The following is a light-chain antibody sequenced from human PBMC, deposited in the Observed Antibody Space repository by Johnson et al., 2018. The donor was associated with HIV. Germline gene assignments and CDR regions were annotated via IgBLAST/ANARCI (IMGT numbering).Light chain of an antibody. CDR2: ENN. V-gene: IGLV1-51*01. Sequence: QAVLTQPPSVSAAAGQKVTISCSGSSSNIGNNYVAWYQQVPGTAPKLLIYENNKRPSGIHDRFSGSKSGTSATLAITGLQTGDAAVYYCGTRDSSLSALYVFGTGTKDTVL. J-gene: IGLJ1*01. CDR1: SSNIGNNY. CDR3: GTRDSSLSALYV.